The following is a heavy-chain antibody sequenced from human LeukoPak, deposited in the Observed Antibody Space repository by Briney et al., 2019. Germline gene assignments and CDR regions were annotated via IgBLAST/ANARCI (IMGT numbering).Heavy chain of an antibody. CDR3: ARDLMVRGARGH. D-gene: IGHD3-10*01. J-gene: IGHJ4*02. CDR2: IIPIIGTP. CDR1: GGSFSTYG. V-gene: IGHV1-69*05. Sequence: SVKVSCKASGGSFSTYGTSWVRQAPGQGLEWMGRIIPIIGTPKFAQKFQGRVTITTDEVTTTVYMELSRLRLEDTAVYYCARDLMVRGARGHWGQGTLVTVSS.